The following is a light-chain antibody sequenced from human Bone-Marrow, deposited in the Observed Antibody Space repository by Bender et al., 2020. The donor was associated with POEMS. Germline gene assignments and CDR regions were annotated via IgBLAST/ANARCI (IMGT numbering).Light chain of an antibody. CDR2: QDT. CDR3: QSWGRHHIV. CDR1: KLGEEY. V-gene: IGLV3-1*01. J-gene: IGLJ3*02. Sequence: YELTQPPSVSVSPGQTATITCSGEKLGEEYACWYQQKPGQSPVVVIYQDTKRPSGIPERFSGSTSGNTASLTISGTQTVEEADYYCQSWGRHHIVVGGGTKLTV.